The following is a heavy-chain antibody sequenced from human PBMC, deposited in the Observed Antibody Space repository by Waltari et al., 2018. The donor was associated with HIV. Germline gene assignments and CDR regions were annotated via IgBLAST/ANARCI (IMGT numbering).Heavy chain of an antibody. Sequence: EVQLLESGGGLVQPGGSLRLSCAASGFPFSSYAMSWVRQAPGKGLEWVSAISGRGGSTYYADSVKGRFTISRDKAKNAVYLQMNSLRAEDTAVYYCAKSIAVAGTNWFDPWGQGTLVTVSS. CDR3: AKSIAVAGTNWFDP. V-gene: IGHV3-23*01. CDR2: ISGRGGST. D-gene: IGHD6-19*01. CDR1: GFPFSSYA. J-gene: IGHJ5*02.